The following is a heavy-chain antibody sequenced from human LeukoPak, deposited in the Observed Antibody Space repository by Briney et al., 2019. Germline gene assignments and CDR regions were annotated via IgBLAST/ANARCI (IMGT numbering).Heavy chain of an antibody. J-gene: IGHJ2*01. CDR2: FYTGGRT. V-gene: IGHV3-66*01. Sequence: GGSLRLSCAASGFTVSSTYMTWVGRAPGKGWDGVSVFYTGGRTDSAESVRGRFTISRDNSKNMLYLQLNSLRAEDTALYYCARDLAGVTGPHWYFDLWGRGTLVS. CDR1: GFTVSSTY. CDR3: ARDLAGVTGPHWYFDL. D-gene: IGHD3-9*01.